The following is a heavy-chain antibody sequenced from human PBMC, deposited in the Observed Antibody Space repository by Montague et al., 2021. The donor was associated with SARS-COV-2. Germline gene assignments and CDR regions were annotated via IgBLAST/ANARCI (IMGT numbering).Heavy chain of an antibody. V-gene: IGHV4-34*01. CDR2: INHSGST. CDR1: GGSFSGYY. Sequence: SETLSLTCAVYGGSFSGYYWSWIRQPPGKGLEWIGEINHSGSTNYNPSLKSRVTISVDTSKNQFSLKLSSVTAADTAVYYCAREGGITILGVVIGSPYYYYMDVWGKGTTVTVSS. D-gene: IGHD3-3*01. J-gene: IGHJ6*03. CDR3: AREGGITILGVVIGSPYYYYMDV.